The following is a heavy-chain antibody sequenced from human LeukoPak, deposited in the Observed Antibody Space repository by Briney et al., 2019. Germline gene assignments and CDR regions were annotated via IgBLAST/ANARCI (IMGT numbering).Heavy chain of an antibody. Sequence: ASVKVSCKASGYTFTSYGISWVRQAPGQGLEWMGRIIPILGIANYAQKFQGRVTITADKSTSTAYMELSSLRSEDTAVYYCARDREDIVVVVAAVPGYYYGMDVWGQGTTVTVSS. V-gene: IGHV1-69*04. D-gene: IGHD2-15*01. CDR1: GYTFTSYG. CDR2: IIPILGIA. CDR3: ARDREDIVVVVAAVPGYYYGMDV. J-gene: IGHJ6*02.